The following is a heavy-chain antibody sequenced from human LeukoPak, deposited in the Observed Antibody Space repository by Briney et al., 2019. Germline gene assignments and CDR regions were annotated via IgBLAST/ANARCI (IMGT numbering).Heavy chain of an antibody. D-gene: IGHD6-6*01. V-gene: IGHV3-73*01. Sequence: GGSLRLSCAASGFTFSGSAMHWVRQASGKGLEWVGRIRSKANSYATAYAASVKGRFTISRDDSKNTAYLQLNSLKTEDTAVYYCTRPEYSSSSVWCDPWGQGTLVTLFS. CDR3: TRPEYSSSSVWCDP. CDR1: GFTFSGSA. CDR2: IRSKANSYAT. J-gene: IGHJ5*02.